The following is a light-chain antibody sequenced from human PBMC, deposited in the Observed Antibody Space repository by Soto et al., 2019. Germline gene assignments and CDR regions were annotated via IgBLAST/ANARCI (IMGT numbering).Light chain of an antibody. CDR2: EVT. J-gene: IGLJ1*01. CDR3: SSHTSVNTRV. V-gene: IGLV2-14*01. Sequence: QSVLTQPASVSGSPGQSIAISCTGTSSDVGTYDYVSWYQQYPDKAPKLIIYEVTQRPSGVSNHFSGSKSGNTASLTISGLQAEDEADYYCSSHTSVNTRVFGTGTKVTVL. CDR1: SSDVGTYDY.